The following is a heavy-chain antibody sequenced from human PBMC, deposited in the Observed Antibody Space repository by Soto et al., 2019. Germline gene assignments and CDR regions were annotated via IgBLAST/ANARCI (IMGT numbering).Heavy chain of an antibody. V-gene: IGHV1-8*01. CDR1: GYTFTSYD. J-gene: IGHJ6*02. Sequence: ASVKVSCKASGYTFTSYDINWVRQATGQGLEWMGWMNPNSGNTGYAQKFQGRVTMTRNTSISTAYMELSSLRSEDTVVYYCARGLGYCSSTSCYTVYYYYGMDVWGQGTTVTVSS. D-gene: IGHD2-2*02. CDR2: MNPNSGNT. CDR3: ARGLGYCSSTSCYTVYYYYGMDV.